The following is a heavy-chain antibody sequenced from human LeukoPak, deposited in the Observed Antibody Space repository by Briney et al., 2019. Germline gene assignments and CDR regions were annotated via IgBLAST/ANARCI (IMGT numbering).Heavy chain of an antibody. CDR2: ISGSGGST. CDR3: AKDRGGYYDSSGYYYGYNWFDP. J-gene: IGHJ5*02. V-gene: IGHV3-23*01. Sequence: PGGTLRLSCAASGFTFSSYGMSWVRQAPGKGLEWVSAISGSGGSTYYADSVKGRFTISRDNSKNTLYLQMNSLRAEDTAVYYCAKDRGGYYDSSGYYYGYNWFDPWGQGTLVTVSS. D-gene: IGHD3-22*01. CDR1: GFTFSSYG.